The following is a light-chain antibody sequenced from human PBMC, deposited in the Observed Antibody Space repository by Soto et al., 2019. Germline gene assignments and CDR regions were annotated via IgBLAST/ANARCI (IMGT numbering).Light chain of an antibody. Sequence: QSALTQPASVSGSPGQSITISCTGTSSDVGGYNYVSWYQQHPGKAPKLMIYDVSNRPSGVSNRFSGSKSGNTASLTISWLQAEDEADYYCSSYTSSSIGVFGGGTKLTVL. V-gene: IGLV2-14*01. CDR2: DVS. CDR3: SSYTSSSIGV. J-gene: IGLJ2*01. CDR1: SSDVGGYNY.